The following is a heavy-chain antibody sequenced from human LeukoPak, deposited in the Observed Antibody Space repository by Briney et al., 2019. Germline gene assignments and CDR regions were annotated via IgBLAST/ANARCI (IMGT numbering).Heavy chain of an antibody. CDR3: ARVGLYHDKTGRHYYYGMDV. CDR1: GFTFSSYW. V-gene: IGHV3-7*01. D-gene: IGHD3-16*01. J-gene: IGHJ6*02. CDR2: IKQDGSEK. Sequence: GGSLRLSCAASGFTFSSYWMSWVRQAPGKGLEWVANIKQDGSEKYYVDSVKGRFTISRDNAKNSLYLQMNSLRAEDTAVYYCARVGLYHDKTGRHYYYGMDVWGQGATVTVSS.